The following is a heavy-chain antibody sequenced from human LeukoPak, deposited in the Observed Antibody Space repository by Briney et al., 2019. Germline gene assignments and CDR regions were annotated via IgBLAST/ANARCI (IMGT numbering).Heavy chain of an antibody. CDR1: GFTFSTYV. V-gene: IGHV3-23*01. CDR3: GRDLFMIVVPGQNVLDY. D-gene: IGHD3-22*01. J-gene: IGHJ4*02. CDR2: ITASGENS. Sequence: PGGSLRLTCTASGFTFSTYVMSWVRQAPGKGLEWVSTITASGENSYYADSVKGRFTISRDNSKNMLYRQMNSLRAEDTAVYYCGRDLFMIVVPGQNVLDYWGQGTLVTVSS.